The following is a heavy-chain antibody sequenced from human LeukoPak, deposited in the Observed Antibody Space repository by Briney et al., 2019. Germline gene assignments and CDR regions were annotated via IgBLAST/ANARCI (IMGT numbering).Heavy chain of an antibody. CDR3: ARDIAVAGQYYFDY. CDR2: INHSGST. CDR1: GGSFSGYY. Sequence: SETLSLTCAVYGGSFSGYYWSWIRQPPGKGLEWIGEINHSGSTNYNPSLKSRVTISVDTSKNQFSLKLSSVTAADTAVYYCARDIAVAGQYYFDYWGQGTLVTASS. V-gene: IGHV4-34*01. J-gene: IGHJ4*02. D-gene: IGHD6-19*01.